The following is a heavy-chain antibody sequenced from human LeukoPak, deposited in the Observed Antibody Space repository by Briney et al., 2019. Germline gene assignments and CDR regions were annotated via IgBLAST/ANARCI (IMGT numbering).Heavy chain of an antibody. Sequence: PETLSLTCSVSGGSFSTYYWGWIRQPPGKGLEWIGFIYYSGSTDYNPSLKSRVTISIDTSKKQFSLKLSSVTAADTAVYYCARGVVLTGYPLDFWGRGTLVTVSS. D-gene: IGHD3-9*01. CDR3: ARGVVLTGYPLDF. J-gene: IGHJ4*02. V-gene: IGHV4-59*01. CDR2: IYYSGST. CDR1: GGSFSTYY.